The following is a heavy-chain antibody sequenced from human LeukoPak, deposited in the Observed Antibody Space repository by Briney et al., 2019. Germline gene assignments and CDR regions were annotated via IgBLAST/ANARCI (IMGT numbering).Heavy chain of an antibody. CDR3: IRLWFGELL. CDR1: GFTFNNAW. V-gene: IGHV3-15*01. J-gene: IGHJ3*01. CDR2: IKSKSDGGTT. D-gene: IGHD3-10*01. Sequence: KPGGSLRLSCTASGFTFNNAWMSWVRQAPGKGLEWVGRIKSKSDGGTTDYAAPVKGRFTISRDDSKNTLYLQMNSLKTEDTAVYYCIRLWFGELLGGQGTMVSVSS.